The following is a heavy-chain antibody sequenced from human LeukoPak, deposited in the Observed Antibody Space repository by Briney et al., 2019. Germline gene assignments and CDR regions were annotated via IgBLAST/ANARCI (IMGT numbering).Heavy chain of an antibody. V-gene: IGHV3-30*01. CDR2: ISYDGSNK. J-gene: IGHJ5*02. CDR3: ARDPAYSSSSQPNWFDP. CDR1: GFTFSSYA. Sequence: GGSLRLSCAASGFTFSSYAMHWVRQAPGKGLEWVAVISYDGSNKCYADSVKGRFTISRDNSKNTLYLQMNSLRAEDTAVYYCARDPAYSSSSQPNWFDPWGQGTLVTVSS. D-gene: IGHD6-6*01.